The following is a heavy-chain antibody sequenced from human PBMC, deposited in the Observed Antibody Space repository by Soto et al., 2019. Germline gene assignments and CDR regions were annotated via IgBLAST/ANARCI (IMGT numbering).Heavy chain of an antibody. CDR2: IMPVFAKP. D-gene: IGHD3-3*02. CDR3: ARDKDRQQLGGNYYYILDV. J-gene: IGHJ6*02. Sequence: QVQLMQSGAEVKKPGSSVKVSCKASGGTFSTSAISWVRQAPGEGLEWVGGIMPVFAKPDYAQKFQGRVTISADESTTTADLELTSLTTDDTAVYYCARDKDRQQLGGNYYYILDVWGQGTAITVSS. V-gene: IGHV1-69*12. CDR1: GGTFSTSA.